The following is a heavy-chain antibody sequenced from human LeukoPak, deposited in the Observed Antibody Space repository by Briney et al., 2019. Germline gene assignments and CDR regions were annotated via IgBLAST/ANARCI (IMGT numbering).Heavy chain of an antibody. CDR3: ASAGGSGSLYIFNY. D-gene: IGHD3-10*01. Sequence: SQTLSLTCTVSGGSIRSGDYYWSWIRQPPGKGLEWIGYTYYSGSTYYNPSLKRRVIISVDTSKNQFSLKLNSMTAADTALYYCASAGGSGSLYIFNYWGQGTLVTVSS. J-gene: IGHJ4*02. CDR2: TYYSGST. CDR1: GGSIRSGDYY. V-gene: IGHV4-30-4*01.